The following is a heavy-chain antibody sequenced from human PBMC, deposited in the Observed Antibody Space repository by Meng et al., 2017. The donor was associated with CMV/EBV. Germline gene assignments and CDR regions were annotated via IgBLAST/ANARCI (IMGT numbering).Heavy chain of an antibody. CDR2: IYWDDDK. CDR1: RLSLSTRGVG. J-gene: IGHJ4*02. D-gene: IGHD4-17*01. Sequence: ITLKESWPTRVKPKQNTTLTRAFSRLSLSTRGVGVGCVRQPPGKALEWLALIYWDDDKSYSPSLKSRLTITKDTSKNQVVLTMTNMDPVDTATYYCAHSNVFVTTVTSFDYWGQGTLVTVSS. V-gene: IGHV2-5*02. CDR3: AHSNVFVTTVTSFDY.